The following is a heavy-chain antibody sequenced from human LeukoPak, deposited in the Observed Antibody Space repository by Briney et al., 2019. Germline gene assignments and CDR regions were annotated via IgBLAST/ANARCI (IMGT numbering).Heavy chain of an antibody. J-gene: IGHJ4*02. Sequence: SETLSLTCAVYGGSFSGYYWSWIRQPPGKGLEWIGEINHSGSTNYNPSLKSRVTISVDTSKNQFSLKLSSVTAADTAVYYCAKDLRPGSYYNPDYWGQGTLVTVSS. CDR3: AKDLRPGSYYNPDY. CDR1: GGSFSGYY. V-gene: IGHV4-34*01. CDR2: INHSGST. D-gene: IGHD3-10*01.